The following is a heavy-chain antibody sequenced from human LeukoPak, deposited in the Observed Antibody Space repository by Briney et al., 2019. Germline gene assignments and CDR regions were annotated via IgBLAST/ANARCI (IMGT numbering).Heavy chain of an antibody. Sequence: GGALRLSCVASGFTFNNYLMPWVGQAPGKGLEGVANIQQDGSQKTYVDSVRGRFTISRDNAKNSLYLQMNSVRAEDTAVYYCVRDSYTNTWHEEGRDFWGQGTLVTVSS. J-gene: IGHJ4*02. CDR1: GFTFNNYL. D-gene: IGHD6-13*01. CDR3: VRDSYTNTWHEEGRDF. V-gene: IGHV3-7*01. CDR2: IQQDGSQK.